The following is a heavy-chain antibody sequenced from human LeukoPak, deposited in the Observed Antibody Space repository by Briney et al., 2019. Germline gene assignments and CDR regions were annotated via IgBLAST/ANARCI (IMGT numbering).Heavy chain of an antibody. CDR2: IYYSGNT. D-gene: IGHD6-25*01. CDR1: GVSISSSSYY. V-gene: IGHV4-39*01. Sequence: SETLPLTGSVTGVSISSSSYYWRGIREPPGKGLERIGRIYYSGNTYYNPSLKGRVTISVDTSKNQFSLKLSSVTAADTAIYYCARLDKGIRAAHFDYWGQGTLVTVSS. CDR3: ARLDKGIRAAHFDY. J-gene: IGHJ4*02.